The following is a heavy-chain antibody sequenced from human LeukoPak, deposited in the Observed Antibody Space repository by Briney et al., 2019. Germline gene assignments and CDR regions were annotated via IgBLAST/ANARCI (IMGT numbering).Heavy chain of an antibody. CDR3: ATHPLLDY. D-gene: IGHD3-16*02. V-gene: IGHV4-39*01. Sequence: PSETLSPTCTVSGDSIRRDNYYWGWIRQPPGKGLEWMGSIYYSGSTYYNPSLKSRVSISVDPSKSQFSLKLTSVTAADTAVYYCATHPLLDYWGQGSLVTVSS. J-gene: IGHJ4*02. CDR1: GDSIRRDNYY. CDR2: IYYSGST.